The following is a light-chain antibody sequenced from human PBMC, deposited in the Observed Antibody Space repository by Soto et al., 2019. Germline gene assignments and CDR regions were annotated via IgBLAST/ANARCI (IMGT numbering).Light chain of an antibody. CDR2: WAS. CDR3: QQYLAIPRT. J-gene: IGKJ1*01. CDR1: QSVIYSANNKNC. Sequence: DIVMTQSPDSLAVSLGERATINCKSSQSVIYSANNKNCLAWYQQEPGQPPKLLIYWASTRESGVPDRFSGSGPGTDFTLTISSLQAEDVAVYYCQQYLAIPRTFGQGTKVDIK. V-gene: IGKV4-1*01.